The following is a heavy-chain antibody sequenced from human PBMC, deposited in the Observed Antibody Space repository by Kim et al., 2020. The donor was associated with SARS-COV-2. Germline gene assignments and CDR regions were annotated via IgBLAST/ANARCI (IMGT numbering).Heavy chain of an antibody. Sequence: SETLSLTCTVSGGSISSSSYYWGWIRQPPGKGLEWIGSIYYSGSTYYNPSLKSRVTISVDTSKNQFSRKLSSVTAADTAVYYCARSFLWFGELLPPSWVSCYLDYWGQGTLVTVSS. CDR1: GGSISSSSYY. D-gene: IGHD3-10*01. V-gene: IGHV4-39*01. J-gene: IGHJ4*03. CDR3: ARSFLWFGELLPPSWVSCYLDY. CDR2: IYYSGST.